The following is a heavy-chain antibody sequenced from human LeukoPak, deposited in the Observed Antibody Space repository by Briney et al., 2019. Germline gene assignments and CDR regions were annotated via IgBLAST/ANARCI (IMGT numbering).Heavy chain of an antibody. J-gene: IGHJ4*02. CDR3: ARISGYEGAIWGPDY. D-gene: IGHD5-12*01. V-gene: IGHV3-23*01. CDR2: ISGSGGST. Sequence: GGSLRLSCAASGFTFSSYAMSWVRQAPGKGLEWVSAISGSGGSTYYADSVKGRFTISRDNAKNSLYLQMNSLRAEDTAVYYCARISGYEGAIWGPDYWGQGTLVTVSS. CDR1: GFTFSSYA.